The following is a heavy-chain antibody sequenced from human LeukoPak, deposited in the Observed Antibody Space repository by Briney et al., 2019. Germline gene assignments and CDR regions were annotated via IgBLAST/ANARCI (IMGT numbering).Heavy chain of an antibody. J-gene: IGHJ5*02. CDR1: GYTFTSYD. Sequence: GASVKVSCKASGYTFTSYDINWVRQATGQGLEWMGWINPNSGNTGYAQKLQGRVTMTTDTSTSTAYMELRSLRSDDTAVYYCARFSYSVGFDPWGQGTLVTVSS. CDR3: ARFSYSVGFDP. D-gene: IGHD6-13*01. V-gene: IGHV1-8*01. CDR2: INPNSGNT.